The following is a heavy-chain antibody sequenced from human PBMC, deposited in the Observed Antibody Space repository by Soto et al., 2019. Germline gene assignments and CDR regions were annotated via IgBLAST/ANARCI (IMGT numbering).Heavy chain of an antibody. CDR3: ARGKMYYDFWSGYSDAFDI. CDR2: IIPIFGTA. CDR1: GGTFSSYA. V-gene: IGHV1-69*01. J-gene: IGHJ3*02. Sequence: QVQLVQSGAEVKKPRSSVKVSCKASGGTFSSYAISWVRQAPGQGLEWMGGIIPIFGTANYAQKFQGRVTITADESTSTAYMELSSLRSEDTAVYYCARGKMYYDFWSGYSDAFDIWGQGTMVTVSS. D-gene: IGHD3-3*01.